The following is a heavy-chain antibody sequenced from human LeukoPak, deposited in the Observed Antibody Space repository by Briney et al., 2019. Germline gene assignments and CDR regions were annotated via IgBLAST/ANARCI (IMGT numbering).Heavy chain of an antibody. D-gene: IGHD3-22*01. J-gene: IGHJ4*02. CDR2: IYTSGST. V-gene: IGHV4-61*02. CDR3: AIDYYDSSGHGDY. CDR1: GGSISSGSYY. Sequence: SETLSLTCTVCGGSISSGSYYWSWIRQPAGKGLEWIGRIYTSGSTNYNPSLKSRVTISVDTSKNQFSLKLSSVTAADTAVYYCAIDYYDSSGHGDYWGQGTLVTVSS.